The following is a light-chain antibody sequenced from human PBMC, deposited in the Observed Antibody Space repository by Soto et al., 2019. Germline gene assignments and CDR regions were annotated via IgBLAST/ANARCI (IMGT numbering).Light chain of an antibody. Sequence: QSALTQPASVSGSPGQSITISCTGTSSDVGAYNYVSWYQQYPGKAPKLMIYEVKNRPSGVSNRFAGSRSGSTASLTISGRQAEDEADYDCSSYTTNNTGGYVCGTGTKLTVL. CDR3: SSYTTNNTGGYV. V-gene: IGLV2-14*01. CDR1: SSDVGAYNY. J-gene: IGLJ1*01. CDR2: EVK.